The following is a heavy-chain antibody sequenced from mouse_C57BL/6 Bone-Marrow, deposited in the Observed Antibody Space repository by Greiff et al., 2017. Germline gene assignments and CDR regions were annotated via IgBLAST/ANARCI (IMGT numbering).Heavy chain of an antibody. D-gene: IGHD1-1*01. J-gene: IGHJ2*01. CDR2: INPGSGGT. CDR1: GYAFTNYL. Sequence: VKLMESGAELVRPGTSVKVSCKASGYAFTNYLIEWVKQRPGQGLEWIGVINPGSGGTNYNEKFKGKATLTADKTSSTAYMQLSSLTSEDSAVYFCARRALRYSFDYWGQGTTLTVSS. CDR3: ARRALRYSFDY. V-gene: IGHV1-54*01.